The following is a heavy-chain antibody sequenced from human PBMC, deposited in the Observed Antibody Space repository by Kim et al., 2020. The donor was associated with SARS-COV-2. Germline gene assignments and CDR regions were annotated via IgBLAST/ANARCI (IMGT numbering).Heavy chain of an antibody. Sequence: ASVKVSCKASGYTFTAYYLDWVRQAPGQVLQWMGRINTDSGVTDYAREFQGRVTMTRDTSINTAYLDMSGLRSDDLAVYYCTTGVKYAFEVWGQGTMVTVSS. V-gene: IGHV1-2*06. CDR3: TTGVKYAFEV. J-gene: IGHJ3*01. CDR2: INTDSGVT. CDR1: GYTFTAYY. D-gene: IGHD7-27*01.